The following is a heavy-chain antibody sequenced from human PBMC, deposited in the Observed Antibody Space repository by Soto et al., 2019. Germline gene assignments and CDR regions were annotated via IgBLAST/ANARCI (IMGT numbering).Heavy chain of an antibody. CDR3: AKMDVGYCSGGSCYGDHYFDY. J-gene: IGHJ4*02. CDR1: GFTFSSYG. Sequence: GGSLRLSCAASGFTFSSYGMHWVRQAPGKGLEWVAVISYDGSNKYYADSVKGRFTISRDNSKNTLYLQMNSLRAEDTAVYYCAKMDVGYCSGGSCYGDHYFDYWGQGTLVTVSS. CDR2: ISYDGSNK. V-gene: IGHV3-30*18. D-gene: IGHD2-15*01.